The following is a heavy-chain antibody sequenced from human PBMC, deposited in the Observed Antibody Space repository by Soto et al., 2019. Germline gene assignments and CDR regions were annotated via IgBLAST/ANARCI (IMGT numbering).Heavy chain of an antibody. CDR1: GYTFPSYD. J-gene: IGHJ6*02. CDR2: INANDGNT. D-gene: IGHD1-26*01. CDR3: ARDEFATDYYYGMDV. V-gene: IGHV1-8*01. Sequence: ASVTVSCKASGYTFPSYDINWVRQAPGQGLEWMGRINANDGNTSYAQKFQGRVTMTRDTSTSTAYMELSSLRSEDTAVYYCARDEFATDYYYGMDVWGQGTTVTVSS.